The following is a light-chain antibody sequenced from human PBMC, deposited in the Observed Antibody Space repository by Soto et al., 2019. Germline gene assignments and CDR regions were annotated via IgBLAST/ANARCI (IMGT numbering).Light chain of an antibody. CDR2: TAS. CDR1: QSITNY. CDR3: LQSYSIPHP. Sequence: DIQMPQSPSSLSASVGDRVTITCRASQSITNYLNWYQQKPGEVPKRLIYTASSLQSGVPSRFSGSGSGTDFTLTISSLQPEDFATYYCLQSYSIPHPFGRGTKLEIK. V-gene: IGKV1-39*01. J-gene: IGKJ2*01.